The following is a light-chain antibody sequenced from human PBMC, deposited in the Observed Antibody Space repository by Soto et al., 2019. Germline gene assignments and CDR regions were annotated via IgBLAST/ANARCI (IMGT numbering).Light chain of an antibody. CDR2: KVS. CDR1: RSLIYTDGNTY. J-gene: IGKJ2*01. CDR3: MQGTHWPYT. Sequence: DVVMTQSPLSLPVTLGQPASISCRASRSLIYTDGNTYLNWFHQRPGQSPRRLFSKVSNRDSGVPDRFSGSGSGTEFTLKISRVEAEDVGVYYCMQGTHWPYTFGPWTKLEIK. V-gene: IGKV2-30*01.